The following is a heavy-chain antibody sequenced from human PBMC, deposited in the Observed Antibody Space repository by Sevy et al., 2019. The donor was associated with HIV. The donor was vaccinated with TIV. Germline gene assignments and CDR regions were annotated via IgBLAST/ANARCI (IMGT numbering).Heavy chain of an antibody. D-gene: IGHD1-1*01. CDR2: ISWDAGTI. J-gene: IGHJ5*02. CDR3: VKDRGRYTGFDH. Sequence: GGSLRLSCAASGFKFDEYTMHWVRQVSGKGLEWVCLISWDAGTIDYAESMRGRLTISRDNRRNSLYLQMSDLRTEDSAMYFCVKDRGRYTGFDHWGQGIRVTVSS. CDR1: GFKFDEYT. V-gene: IGHV3-43*01.